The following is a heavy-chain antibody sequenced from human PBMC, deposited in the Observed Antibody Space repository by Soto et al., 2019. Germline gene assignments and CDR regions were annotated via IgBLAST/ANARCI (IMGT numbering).Heavy chain of an antibody. V-gene: IGHV3-15*07. D-gene: IGHD6-13*01. CDR2: VKSKTDGGTT. Sequence: GGSLRLSCAASGFTFNNAWMNWVRQAPGKGLEWVGRVKSKTDGGTTGYAAPVKGRVTISRDDSKNTLYLQMNSLKIEDTAVYYCATVVRTAAATPEHLDFWGQGTLVTVSS. CDR1: GFTFNNAW. CDR3: ATVVRTAAATPEHLDF. J-gene: IGHJ4*02.